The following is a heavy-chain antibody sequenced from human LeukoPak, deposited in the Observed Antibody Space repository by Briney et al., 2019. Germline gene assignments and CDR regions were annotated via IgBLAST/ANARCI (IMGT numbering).Heavy chain of an antibody. Sequence: EASVKVSCKASGYTFTSYGISWVRQAPGQGLEWMGWISAYNGNTNYAQKLQGRVTMTTDTSTSTAYMELSRLRSDDTAVYYCARAGQLANNDYWGQGTLVTVSS. J-gene: IGHJ4*02. CDR1: GYTFTSYG. CDR2: ISAYNGNT. CDR3: ARAGQLANNDY. V-gene: IGHV1-18*01. D-gene: IGHD6-6*01.